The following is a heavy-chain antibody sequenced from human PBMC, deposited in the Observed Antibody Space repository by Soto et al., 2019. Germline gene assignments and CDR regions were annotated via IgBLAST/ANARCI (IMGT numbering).Heavy chain of an antibody. V-gene: IGHV1-3*01. Sequence: QVQVVQSGAEVKKPGASVKVSCKASGYTFTGYAMHWVRQAPGQRLEWLGWIDAGNGETKYSQGFQGRGTITRDTSATTVYMELSSLRSEDTAVYYCAREAYSPRVDTYYHMDVWGKGTTVTVSS. CDR2: IDAGNGET. CDR1: GYTFTGYA. D-gene: IGHD2-21*02. J-gene: IGHJ6*03. CDR3: AREAYSPRVDTYYHMDV.